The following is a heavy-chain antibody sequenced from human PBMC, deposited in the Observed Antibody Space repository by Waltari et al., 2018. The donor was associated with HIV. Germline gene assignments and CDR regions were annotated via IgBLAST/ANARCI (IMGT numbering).Heavy chain of an antibody. Sequence: QLQLQESGPGLVKPSETLSLTCTVSGGSISSSSYYWGWIRQPPGKGLEWIGSIYYSGSTYYYPVFRSRVTISVDTSKNQFSLKLSSVAAADTAVYYCARHSLTYYYDSSGYSVAFDYWGQGTLVTVSS. V-gene: IGHV4-39*01. CDR1: GGSISSSSYY. J-gene: IGHJ4*02. CDR3: ARHSLTYYYDSSGYSVAFDY. CDR2: IYYSGST. D-gene: IGHD3-22*01.